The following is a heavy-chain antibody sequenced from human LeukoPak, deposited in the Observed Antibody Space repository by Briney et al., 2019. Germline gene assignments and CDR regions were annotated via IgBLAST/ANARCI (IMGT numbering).Heavy chain of an antibody. CDR3: ARDVHAGIAVAGTFDY. J-gene: IGHJ4*02. V-gene: IGHV3-23*01. CDR1: GFTFSSYA. D-gene: IGHD6-19*01. CDR2: ISGSGGST. Sequence: GGSLRLSCAASGFTFSSYAMSWVRQAPGKGLEWVSAISGSGGSTYYADSVKGRFTISRDNSKNTLYLQMNSLRAEDTAVYYCARDVHAGIAVAGTFDYWGQGTLVTVSS.